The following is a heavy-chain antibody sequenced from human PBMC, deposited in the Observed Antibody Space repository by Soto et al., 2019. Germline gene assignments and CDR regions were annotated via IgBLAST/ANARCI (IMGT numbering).Heavy chain of an antibody. CDR2: INGDASSA. Sequence: GGSRRLSCAASGFTFSDYWMHWVRQVPGQGLVWVSRINGDASSAAYADSVKGRFTISRDNANNTLYLQMNSLRAEDTAVYYFVRELNWNDPYDCWCPRPRVTV. CDR3: VRELNWNDPYDC. D-gene: IGHD1-1*01. V-gene: IGHV3-74*01. J-gene: IGHJ4*02. CDR1: GFTFSDYW.